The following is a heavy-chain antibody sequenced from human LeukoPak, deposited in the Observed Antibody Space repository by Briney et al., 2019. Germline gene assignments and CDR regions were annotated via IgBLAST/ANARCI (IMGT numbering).Heavy chain of an antibody. J-gene: IGHJ4*02. CDR1: GFSFDDYG. V-gene: IGHV3-20*04. D-gene: IGHD3-9*01. CDR2: INWNGDST. Sequence: AGGSLRLSCAASGFSFDDYGLTWVRQAPGKGLEWVSGINWNGDSTDYADSVKGRFTISRGNAKNTLYLQMNSLRAEDTAVYYCARDNDTVFDYWGQGTLVTVSS. CDR3: ARDNDTVFDY.